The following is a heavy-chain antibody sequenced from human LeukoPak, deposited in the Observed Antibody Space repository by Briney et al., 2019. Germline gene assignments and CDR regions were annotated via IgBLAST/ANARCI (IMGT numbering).Heavy chain of an antibody. CDR1: GDSISSSSYY. J-gene: IGHJ2*01. CDR3: ARGRRIVVLPGRGYFDL. V-gene: IGHV4-39*02. D-gene: IGHD4/OR15-4a*01. Sequence: SETLSLTCNVSGDSISSSSYYWSWIRVPPGKGLEWIGSIYYAGSTYYNPSLKSRVTLSVDTSTNHFSLNIKSVTATDTAMYYCARGRRIVVLPGRGYFDLWGRGTLVTVSS. CDR2: IYYAGST.